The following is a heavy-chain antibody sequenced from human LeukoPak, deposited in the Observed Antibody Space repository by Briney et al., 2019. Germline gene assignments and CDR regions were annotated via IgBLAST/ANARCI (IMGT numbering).Heavy chain of an antibody. V-gene: IGHV3-33*01. Sequence: GRSLRLSCAASGFTFSSYGMHWVRQAPGKGLEWVAVIWYDGSNKYYADSVKGRFTISRDNSKNTLYLQMNSLRAEDTAVYYCARGSARRPVTTKLYYFDYWGQGTLVTVSS. CDR2: IWYDGSNK. D-gene: IGHD4-17*01. CDR1: GFTFSSYG. CDR3: ARGSARRPVTTKLYYFDY. J-gene: IGHJ4*02.